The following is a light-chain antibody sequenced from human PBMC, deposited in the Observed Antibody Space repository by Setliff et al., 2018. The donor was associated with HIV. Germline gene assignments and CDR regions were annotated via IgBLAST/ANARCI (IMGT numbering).Light chain of an antibody. CDR3: CSYAGSYTSFYV. Sequence: QSVLAQPASVSGSPGQSITISCTATTSDVGTYNLVSWFQQHPGKAPKLIIFEVTKRPSGVPDRFSGSKSGNTASLTISGLQAEDEADYYCCSYAGSYTSFYVFGTGTKGTVL. V-gene: IGLV2-23*02. CDR1: TSDVGTYNL. CDR2: EVT. J-gene: IGLJ1*01.